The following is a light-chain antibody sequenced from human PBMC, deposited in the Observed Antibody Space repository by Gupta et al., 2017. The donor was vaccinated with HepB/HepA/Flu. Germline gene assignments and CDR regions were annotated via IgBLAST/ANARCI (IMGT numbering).Light chain of an antibody. CDR2: QDS. V-gene: IGLV3-1*01. Sequence: SYELPQPPSVSVSPGQTAIITCSGDRLGDTYTSWYQQMPGQSPLLVMYQDSKRPSGIPERFSGSNSGNTATLTISGTQAMDEDDYYCQAWGSDTVVFGGGTKLTVL. J-gene: IGLJ2*01. CDR1: RLGDTY. CDR3: QAWGSDTVV.